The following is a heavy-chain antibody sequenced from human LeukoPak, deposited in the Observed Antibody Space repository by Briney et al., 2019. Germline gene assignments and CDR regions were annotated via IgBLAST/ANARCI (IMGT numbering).Heavy chain of an antibody. J-gene: IGHJ4*02. CDR1: GCXFSSYS. D-gene: IGHD3-22*01. CDR3: ARSSIGGIVKQLN. V-gene: IGHV1-69*13. Sequence: SVKVSCKASGCXFSSYSISWVRQAPGQGLEWLGRIIPIFGTANYAQKFQGRVTITAEESTSTAYMELSSLRSEDTAVYYCARSSIGGIVKQLNWGQGTLVTVSS. CDR2: IIPIFGTA.